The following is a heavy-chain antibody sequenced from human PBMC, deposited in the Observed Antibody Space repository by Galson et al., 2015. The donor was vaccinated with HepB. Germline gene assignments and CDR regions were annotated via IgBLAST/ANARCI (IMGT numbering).Heavy chain of an antibody. CDR3: ARRGWFRELLGAYYYYYMDV. V-gene: IGHV3-11*01. Sequence: SLRLSCAASGFTFSDYYMSWIRQAPGKGLEWVSYISSSGSTIYYADSVKGRFTISRDNAKNSLYLQMNSLRAEDTAVYYCARRGWFRELLGAYYYYYMDVWGKGTTVTVSS. D-gene: IGHD3-10*01. CDR2: ISSSGSTI. CDR1: GFTFSDYY. J-gene: IGHJ6*03.